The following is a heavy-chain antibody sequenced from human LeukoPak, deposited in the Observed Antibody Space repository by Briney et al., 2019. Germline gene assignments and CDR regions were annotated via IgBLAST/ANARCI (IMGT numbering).Heavy chain of an antibody. V-gene: IGHV1-2*04. CDR2: INPNSGGT. CDR1: GYTFTGYY. Sequence: ASVKVSCKASGYTFTGYYMHWVRQVPGQGLEWMGWINPNSGGTNYAQKFQGWVTMTRDTSISTAYMELSRLRSDDTAVYYCARDGGSGSYYVYGMDVWGQGTTVTVSS. D-gene: IGHD3-10*01. J-gene: IGHJ6*02. CDR3: ARDGGSGSYYVYGMDV.